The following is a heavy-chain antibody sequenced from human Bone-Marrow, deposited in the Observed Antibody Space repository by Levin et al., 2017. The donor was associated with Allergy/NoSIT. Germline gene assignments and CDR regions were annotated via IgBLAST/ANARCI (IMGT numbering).Heavy chain of an antibody. J-gene: IGHJ4*02. D-gene: IGHD1-26*01. CDR3: ARDYPGVGATFDY. V-gene: IGHV1-69*13. CDR1: GGTFSNYV. Sequence: GASVKVSCTASGGTFSNYVISWLRQAPGQGLEWMGGIIPIFDKANYAQKFQGRLTITADDSTSTAYMELNSLRSEDTAVYYCARDYPGVGATFDYWGQGTLLTVSS. CDR2: IIPIFDKA.